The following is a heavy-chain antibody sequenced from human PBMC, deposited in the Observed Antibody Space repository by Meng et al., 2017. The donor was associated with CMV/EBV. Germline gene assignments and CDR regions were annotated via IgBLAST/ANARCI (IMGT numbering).Heavy chain of an antibody. D-gene: IGHD2-2*01. CDR1: GDSVSSNSAA. CDR2: TYYRSKWYN. J-gene: IGHJ6*02. Sequence: SETLSLTCAISGDSVSSNSAAWNWIRQSPSRGLEWLGRTYYRSKWYNDYAVSVKSRIIINPDTSKNQFSLQLNSVTPEDTAVYYCARDRYCSSTSCYWVGMDVWGQGTTVTVSS. V-gene: IGHV6-1*01. CDR3: ARDRYCSSTSCYWVGMDV.